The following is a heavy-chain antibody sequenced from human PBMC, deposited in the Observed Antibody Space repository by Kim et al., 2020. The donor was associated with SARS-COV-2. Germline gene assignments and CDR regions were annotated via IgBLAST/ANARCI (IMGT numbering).Heavy chain of an antibody. V-gene: IGHV4-39*07. D-gene: IGHD6-13*01. CDR3: ARASGVGIAAAGTHY. J-gene: IGHJ4*02. Sequence: PSLKSRVTISVDTSKNQFSLKLSSVTAADTAVYYCARASGVGIAAAGTHYWGQGTLVTVSS.